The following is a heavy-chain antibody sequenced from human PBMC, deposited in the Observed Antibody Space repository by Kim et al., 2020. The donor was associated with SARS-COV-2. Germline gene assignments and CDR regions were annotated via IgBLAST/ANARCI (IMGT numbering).Heavy chain of an antibody. CDR1: GFTFSNYW. D-gene: IGHD4-17*01. Sequence: GGSLRLSCAASGFTFSNYWMTWVRQAPGKGLEWVASIKEDGGERNYVDSVKGRFSISRDNAKNSQYLQMNSLRDEDTAVYFCAREDTKTWYGAFQMDHWG. CDR3: AREDTKTWYGAFQMDH. V-gene: IGHV3-7*01. CDR2: IKEDGGER. J-gene: IGHJ4*01.